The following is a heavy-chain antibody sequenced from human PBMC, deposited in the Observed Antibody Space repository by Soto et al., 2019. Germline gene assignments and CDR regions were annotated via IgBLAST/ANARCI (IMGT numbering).Heavy chain of an antibody. V-gene: IGHV2-26*01. Sequence: QITLKESGPVLVKSTETLTLTCTVSGYSLSNARLGVSWIRQPPGKALEWLAHIFSNEEKSYNTSLESRLTITQNTSRNQVVLTITKIDHDDTAYYCGARLWTDGSHLHYWGQGTLVTVTS. CDR3: ARLWTDGSHLHY. CDR1: GYSLSNARLG. J-gene: IGHJ4*02. CDR2: IFSNEEK. D-gene: IGHD1-1*01.